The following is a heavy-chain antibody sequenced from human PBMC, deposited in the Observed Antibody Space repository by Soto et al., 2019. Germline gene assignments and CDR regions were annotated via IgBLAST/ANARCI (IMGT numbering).Heavy chain of an antibody. J-gene: IGHJ5*02. V-gene: IGHV3-9*01. CDR2: ISWNSGSI. D-gene: IGHD4-4*01. CDR1: GFTFDDYA. CDR3: AKDQGATVTTVWFDP. Sequence: EVQLVESGGGLVQPGRSLRLSCAASGFTFDDYAMHWVRQAPGKGLEWVSGISWNSGSIGYADSVKGRFTISRDNAKNFLYLQMNSLRAEDTALYYCAKDQGATVTTVWFDPWGQGTLVTVSS.